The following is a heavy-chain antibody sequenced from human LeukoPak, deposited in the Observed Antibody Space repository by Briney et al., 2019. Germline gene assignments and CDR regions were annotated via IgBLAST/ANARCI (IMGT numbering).Heavy chain of an antibody. V-gene: IGHV1-24*01. Sequence: ASVKVSCKVSGYTLTELSMHWVRQAPGKGLEWMGGFDPEDGERIYAQKFQGRVTMTEDTSTDTAYMELSSQRSEDTAVYYCATDGVAAAGTLGFDYWGQGTLVTVSS. J-gene: IGHJ4*02. CDR2: FDPEDGER. D-gene: IGHD6-13*01. CDR1: GYTLTELS. CDR3: ATDGVAAAGTLGFDY.